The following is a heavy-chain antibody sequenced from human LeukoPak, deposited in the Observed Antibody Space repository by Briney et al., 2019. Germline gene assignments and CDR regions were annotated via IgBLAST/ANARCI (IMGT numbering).Heavy chain of an antibody. J-gene: IGHJ4*02. CDR1: GFTFSSYW. CDR2: IKQDGSVE. V-gene: IGHV3-7*05. Sequence: GGSLTLSCAASGFTFSSYWMSWVRQAPGKGLEWVANIKQDGSVEYYVVSVKGRFTITRDNAKESLYLQMNSPRAEDTAVYYCARIGYSSSSFDFWGQGTLVTVSS. D-gene: IGHD6-6*01. CDR3: ARIGYSSSSFDF.